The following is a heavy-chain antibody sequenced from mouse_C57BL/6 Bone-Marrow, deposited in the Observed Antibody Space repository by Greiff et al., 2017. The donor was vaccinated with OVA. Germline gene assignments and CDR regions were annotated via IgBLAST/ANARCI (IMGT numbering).Heavy chain of an antibody. J-gene: IGHJ3*01. D-gene: IGHD4-1*01. Sequence: VQLQQSGAELARPGASVKLSCKASGYTFTSYGISWVKQRTGQGFEWIGEIYPRSGNTYYNEKFKGKATLTADKSSSTAYMELRSLTSEDSAVYFWARENWDGSHSWFAYWGQGTLVTVSA. CDR1: GYTFTSYG. CDR3: ARENWDGSHSWFAY. CDR2: IYPRSGNT. V-gene: IGHV1-81*01.